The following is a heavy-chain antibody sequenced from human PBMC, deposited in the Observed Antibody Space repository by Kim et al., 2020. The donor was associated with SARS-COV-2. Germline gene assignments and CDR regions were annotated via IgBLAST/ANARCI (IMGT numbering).Heavy chain of an antibody. CDR2: LNQDGSDK. V-gene: IGHV3-7*01. CDR3: ARGGSYSFEY. J-gene: IGHJ4*02. Sequence: GGSLRLSCAASGFTFSDYWMRWVRHSPGKGLEWLADLNQDGSDKHYMESVKGRFTISRDNAKNSLFLQMDSLRAEDAALYYCARGGSYSFEYWSQGTLVT. D-gene: IGHD2-15*01. CDR1: GFTFSDYW.